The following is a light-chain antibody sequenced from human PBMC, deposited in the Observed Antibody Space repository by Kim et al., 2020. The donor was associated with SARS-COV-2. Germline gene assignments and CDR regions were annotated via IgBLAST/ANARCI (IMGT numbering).Light chain of an antibody. J-gene: IGLJ1*01. CDR1: SSDVGGFNS. Sequence: QSALTQPASVSGSPGQSITISCTGTSSDVGGFNSVSWYQQHPGKAPKLLIYNVGHRPSGVSDRFSGSNSGNTASLAISGLQAEDEADYYCSSYTRSSTRVFGTGTKVTVL. CDR2: NVG. V-gene: IGLV2-14*03. CDR3: SSYTRSSTRV.